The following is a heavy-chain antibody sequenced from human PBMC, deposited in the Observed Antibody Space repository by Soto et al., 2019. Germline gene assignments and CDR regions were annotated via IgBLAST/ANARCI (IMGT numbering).Heavy chain of an antibody. CDR1: GYTFTSYG. CDR3: ARDAYYYYSSGYLYGMDV. Sequence: QVQLVQSGAEVKKPGASVKVSCKASGYTFTSYGISWVRQAPGQGLEWMGWISAYNGNTNYAQKLQGRVTMTTDTSTSTAYMELRSLRSDDTAVYYCARDAYYYYSSGYLYGMDVWGQGTTVTVSS. J-gene: IGHJ6*02. V-gene: IGHV1-18*01. CDR2: ISAYNGNT. D-gene: IGHD3-22*01.